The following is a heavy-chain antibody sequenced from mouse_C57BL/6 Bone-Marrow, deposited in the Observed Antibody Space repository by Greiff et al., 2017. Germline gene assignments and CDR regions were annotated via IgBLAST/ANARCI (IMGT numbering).Heavy chain of an antibody. D-gene: IGHD2-4*01. J-gene: IGHJ1*03. Sequence: EVMLVESGGGLVKPGGSLKLSCAASGFTFSSYAMSWVRQTPEKRLEWVATISDGGSYTYYPDNVKGRFTISRDNAKNNLYLQMSHLKSEDTAMYYCARGYDFYWYFDVWGTGTTVTVSS. V-gene: IGHV5-4*03. CDR1: GFTFSSYA. CDR3: ARGYDFYWYFDV. CDR2: ISDGGSYT.